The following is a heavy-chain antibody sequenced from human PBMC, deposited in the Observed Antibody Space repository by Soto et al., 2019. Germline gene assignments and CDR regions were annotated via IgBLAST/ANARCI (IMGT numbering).Heavy chain of an antibody. J-gene: IGHJ5*02. CDR1: GGSVNGYY. CDR2: INHTGGT. Sequence: SETLSLTCAVYGGSVNGYYWNWIRQPPGKGLGWIGEINHTGGTHYNPSLKSRVTMSVDTSKNQFSLRLSSVTAADTAIYYCATRITVFGLLIPPFDPWGQGTQVTVSS. CDR3: ATRITVFGLLIPPFDP. D-gene: IGHD3-3*01. V-gene: IGHV4-34*01.